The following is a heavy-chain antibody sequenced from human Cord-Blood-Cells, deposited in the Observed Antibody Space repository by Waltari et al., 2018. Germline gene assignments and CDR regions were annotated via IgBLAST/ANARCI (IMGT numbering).Heavy chain of an antibody. CDR1: GYTLTDLS. CDR2: VDPEDGET. D-gene: IGHD2-8*02. J-gene: IGHJ4*02. CDR3: ATSHCTGGVCYSQFRY. V-gene: IGHV1-24*01. Sequence: QVQLVQSGAEVKKPGASVKVSCKVYGYTLTDLSMHWVRQAPGKGLEWMGGVDPEDGETIYAQKFQGRVTMTEDTSTDTAYMELSSLRSEDTAVYYCATSHCTGGVCYSQFRYWGQGTLVTVSS.